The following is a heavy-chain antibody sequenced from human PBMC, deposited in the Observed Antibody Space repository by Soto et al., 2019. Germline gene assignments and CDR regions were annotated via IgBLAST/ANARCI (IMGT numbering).Heavy chain of an antibody. J-gene: IGHJ3*02. CDR2: ISGSGGST. V-gene: IGHV3-23*01. Sequence: GGSLRLSCAASGFTFSSYAMSWVRQAPGKGLEWVSAISGSGGSTYYADSVKGRFTISRDNSKNTLYLQMNSLRAEDTAVYYCAKRNVEGQWLPHAFDIWGQGTMVTVSS. D-gene: IGHD6-19*01. CDR3: AKRNVEGQWLPHAFDI. CDR1: GFTFSSYA.